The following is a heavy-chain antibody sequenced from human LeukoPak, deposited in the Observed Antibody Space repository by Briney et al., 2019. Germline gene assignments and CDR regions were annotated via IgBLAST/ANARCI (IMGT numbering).Heavy chain of an antibody. Sequence: ASEKVSCKASGYIFINHGIAWVRQAPGQGLEYMGWISAYNGNTDYVQKFQGRVTMTTDTSTSTAYMELRGLRFDDTAVYYCARWGPSPSDYWGQGTLVTVSS. CDR1: GYIFINHG. J-gene: IGHJ4*02. D-gene: IGHD1-26*01. V-gene: IGHV1-18*01. CDR2: ISAYNGNT. CDR3: ARWGPSPSDY.